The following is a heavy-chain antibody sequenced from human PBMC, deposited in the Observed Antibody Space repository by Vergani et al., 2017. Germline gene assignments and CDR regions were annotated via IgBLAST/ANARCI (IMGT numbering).Heavy chain of an antibody. D-gene: IGHD1-1*01. J-gene: IGHJ4*02. CDR2: IYPADSDT. V-gene: IGHV5-51*01. Sequence: EVELVQSGPEMRKPGESLKISCKGSEYSFGNYWTGWVRQRPGKGLEWMGIIYPADSDTRYSPSFQGQVTISADKSISTAFLQWDSLKASDTALYYCARHTTYTDSWGQGTLVTVSS. CDR3: ARHTTYTDS. CDR1: EYSFGNYW.